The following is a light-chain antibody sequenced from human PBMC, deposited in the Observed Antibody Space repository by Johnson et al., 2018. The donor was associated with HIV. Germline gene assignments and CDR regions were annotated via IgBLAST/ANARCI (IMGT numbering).Light chain of an antibody. CDR2: GND. CDR1: SSNIGAGYD. J-gene: IGLJ1*01. Sequence: QPVLTQPPSVSGAPGQRVTISCTGSSSNIGAGYDVHWYQQFPGTAPKLLIYGNDNRPSGVPERFSGSKSGTSASLGIPGLQTGDEADYYCGIWDSSLSAYVFGTGTKVTVL. CDR3: GIWDSSLSAYV. V-gene: IGLV1-40*01.